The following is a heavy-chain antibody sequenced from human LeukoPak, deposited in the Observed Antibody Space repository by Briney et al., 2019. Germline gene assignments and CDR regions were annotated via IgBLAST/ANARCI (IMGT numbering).Heavy chain of an antibody. Sequence: RGSLRLSCAASGFIVNSYAMSWVRQAPGKGLAWVSLIYSDGVTQYADSVKGRFTISRDNSKNTLYLQMNSLRDEDTAVYFCARDRAEGKTWVEFDPWGQGTLVTVSS. J-gene: IGHJ5*02. V-gene: IGHV3-66*02. CDR2: IYSDGVT. CDR1: GFIVNSYA. CDR3: ARDRAEGKTWVEFDP.